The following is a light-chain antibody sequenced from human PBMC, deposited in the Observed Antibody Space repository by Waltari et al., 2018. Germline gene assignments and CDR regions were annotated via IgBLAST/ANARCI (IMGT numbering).Light chain of an antibody. Sequence: SYELTQPLSVSLAPGQTASITCGGHHIANKKGQWFQQRPGQAPVLVIYRDTNRPSGIPERFSGSNSGNTATLTISRAQAGDEADYYCQVWDSDTYVFGPGTKLTVL. CDR2: RDT. V-gene: IGLV3-9*01. J-gene: IGLJ1*01. CDR1: HIANKK. CDR3: QVWDSDTYV.